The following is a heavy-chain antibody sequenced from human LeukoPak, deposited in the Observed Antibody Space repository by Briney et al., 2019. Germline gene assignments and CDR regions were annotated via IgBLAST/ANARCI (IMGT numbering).Heavy chain of an antibody. D-gene: IGHD3-9*01. J-gene: IGHJ4*02. CDR2: ISYDGSNK. V-gene: IGHV3-30*04. CDR3: ANDILTGYPVDY. CDR1: GFTFSSYA. Sequence: GGSLRLSCAAYGFTFSSYAMHWVRQAPGKGLEWVAVISYDGSNKYYADSVKGRFTISRDNSKNTLYLQMNSLRAEDTAVYYCANDILTGYPVDYWGQGTLVTVSS.